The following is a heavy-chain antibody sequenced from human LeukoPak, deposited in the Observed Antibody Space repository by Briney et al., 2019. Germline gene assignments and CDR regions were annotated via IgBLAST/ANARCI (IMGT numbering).Heavy chain of an antibody. CDR1: GFTVSSNY. CDR3: AMTTVAGPFDY. J-gene: IGHJ4*02. CDR2: IYSGGST. V-gene: IGHV3-53*01. Sequence: GGSLRLSCAASGFTVSSNYMSWVRQAPGKGVEWVSVIYSGGSTYYADSVKGRFTISRDNSKNTLYLQMNSLRAEDTAVYYCAMTTVAGPFDYWGQGTLVTVSS. D-gene: IGHD6-19*01.